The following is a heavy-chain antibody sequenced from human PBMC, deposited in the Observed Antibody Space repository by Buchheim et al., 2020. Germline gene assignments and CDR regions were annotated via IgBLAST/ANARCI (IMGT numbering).Heavy chain of an antibody. J-gene: IGHJ4*02. CDR3: ARAGSVGSVDF. D-gene: IGHD3-10*01. V-gene: IGHV3-7*01. CDR1: GFNFGTLW. Sequence: EVQLVESGGGLGRPGGSLRLSCVASGFNFGTLWMSWVRQVPGKGLEWVANINKNGGEKYYVDSVEGRCTISRDNAKKSLYLQMSSLRVEDTAVYYCARAGSVGSVDFWGQGTL. CDR2: INKNGGEK.